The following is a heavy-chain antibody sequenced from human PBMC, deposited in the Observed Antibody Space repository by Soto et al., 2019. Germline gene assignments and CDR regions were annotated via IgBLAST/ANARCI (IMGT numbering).Heavy chain of an antibody. CDR1: GGSISSGGYS. V-gene: IGHV4-30-2*01. Sequence: SETLSLTCAVSGGSISSGGYSWSWIRQPPGKGLEWIGYIYHSGSTYYNPSIKSRVTISVDRSKNQFSLKLSSVTAADTAVYYCAVGLRGGYDYWGQGTLVTVSS. J-gene: IGHJ4*02. CDR2: IYHSGST. D-gene: IGHD4-17*01. CDR3: AVGLRGGYDY.